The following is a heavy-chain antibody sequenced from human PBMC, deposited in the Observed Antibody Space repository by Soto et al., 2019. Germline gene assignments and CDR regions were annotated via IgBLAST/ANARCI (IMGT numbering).Heavy chain of an antibody. J-gene: IGHJ4*02. D-gene: IGHD6-19*01. V-gene: IGHV3-48*02. CDR1: GFTFNIYS. CDR2: ITSDTKTI. CDR3: ARSVEGDFAY. Sequence: EVQLVESGGDLVQRGGSLRLSCAASGFTFNIYSMNWVRQAPGKGLEWFSYITSDTKTIKYADSVKGRFTISRDNAKTSVYLQMNSLRDEDTAVYYFARSVEGDFAYWGQGTVVTVSS.